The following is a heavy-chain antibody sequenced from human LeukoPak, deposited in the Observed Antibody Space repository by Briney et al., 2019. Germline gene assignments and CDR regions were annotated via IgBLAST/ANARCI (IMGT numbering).Heavy chain of an antibody. CDR3: ARDARRGWFDP. V-gene: IGHV4-59*01. D-gene: IGHD3-10*01. Sequence: PSETLSLTCTVSGGSISSYYWSWIRQPPGKGLEWIGYMYYSGSANYNPSLKSRVTISVDTSKNQFSLKLSSVTAADTAVYYCARDARRGWFDPWGQGTLVTVSS. CDR2: MYYSGSA. J-gene: IGHJ5*02. CDR1: GGSISSYY.